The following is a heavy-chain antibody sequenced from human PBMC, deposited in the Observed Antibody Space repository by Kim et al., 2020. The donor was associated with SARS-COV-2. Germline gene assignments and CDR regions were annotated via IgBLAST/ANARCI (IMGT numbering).Heavy chain of an antibody. Sequence: SVKVSCKASGGTFSSYAISWVRQAPGQGLEWMGGIIPIFGTANYAQKFQGRVTITADESTSTAYMELSSLRSEDTAVYYCAREDCSSTSCYGYGYYYGMDVWGQGTTVTVSS. CDR1: GGTFSSYA. V-gene: IGHV1-69*13. J-gene: IGHJ6*02. CDR2: IIPIFGTA. D-gene: IGHD2-2*01. CDR3: AREDCSSTSCYGYGYYYGMDV.